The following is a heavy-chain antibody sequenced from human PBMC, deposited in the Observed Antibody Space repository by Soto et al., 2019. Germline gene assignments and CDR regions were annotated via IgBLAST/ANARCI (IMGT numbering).Heavy chain of an antibody. CDR2: IFYSGST. CDR1: GGSIRSYY. J-gene: IGHJ4*02. V-gene: IGHV4-59*01. CDR3: ARGAADTDMVDS. D-gene: IGHD5-18*01. Sequence: SETLSLTCTVSGGSIRSYYWTWIRQPPGKGLEWLGYIFYSGSTFYNPSLKSRVTISIHTSKSQFSLQLTSVTAADTAVYYCARGAADTDMVDSWGQGTLVTVSS.